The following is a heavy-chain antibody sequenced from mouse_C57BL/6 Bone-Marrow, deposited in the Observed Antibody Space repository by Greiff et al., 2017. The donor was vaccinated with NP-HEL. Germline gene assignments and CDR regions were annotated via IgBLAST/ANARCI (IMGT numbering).Heavy chain of an antibody. J-gene: IGHJ1*01. CDR1: GFDFSRYW. CDR2: INPDSSTI. Sequence: EVKLLESGGGLVQPGGSLKLSCAALGFDFSRYWMSWVRQAPGKGLEWIGEINPDSSTINYTPSLKDKFIISRDNAKNTLYLQMSKVRSEDTALDYCASHYYGSKGYFEVWGAGTTVTVSS. V-gene: IGHV4-1*02. CDR3: ASHYYGSKGYFEV. D-gene: IGHD1-1*01.